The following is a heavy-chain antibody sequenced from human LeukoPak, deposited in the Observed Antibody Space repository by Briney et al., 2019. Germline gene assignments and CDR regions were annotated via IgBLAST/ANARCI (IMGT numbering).Heavy chain of an antibody. CDR1: GGTFSSYA. CDR3: ARGLGYCSSTSCYRRFDP. CDR2: MNPNSGNT. J-gene: IGHJ5*02. D-gene: IGHD2-2*01. Sequence: GASVKVSCKASGGTFSSYAISWVRQAPGQGLEWMGWMNPNSGNTGYAQKFQGRVTMTRNTSISTAYMELSSLRSEDTAVYYCARGLGYCSSTSCYRRFDPWGQGTLVTVSS. V-gene: IGHV1-8*02.